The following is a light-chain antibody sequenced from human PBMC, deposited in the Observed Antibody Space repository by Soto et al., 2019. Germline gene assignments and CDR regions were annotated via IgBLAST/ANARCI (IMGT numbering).Light chain of an antibody. V-gene: IGLV1-44*01. CDR1: SSNIGLNP. CDR3: AAWDDSLNGWV. J-gene: IGLJ3*02. Sequence: QSVLTQPPSASGTPGQRVTISCSGNSSNIGLNPVDWYQQLPGTAPKLLIYSHNQRPSGVPARFSGSKSGTSASLAISGLQSEDEADYYCAAWDDSLNGWVFGGGTKLTVL. CDR2: SHN.